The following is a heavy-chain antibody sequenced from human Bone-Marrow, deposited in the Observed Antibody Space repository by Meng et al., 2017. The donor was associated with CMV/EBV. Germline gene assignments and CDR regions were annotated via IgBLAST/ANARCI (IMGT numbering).Heavy chain of an antibody. J-gene: IGHJ4*02. CDR1: GGTFSSYA. CDR2: IIPILGIA. Sequence: SVKVSCKASGGTFSSYAISWVRQAPGQGLEWMGGIIPILGIANYAQKFQGRVTITADKSTSTAYMELSSLRSDDTAVYYCARTLTGTTEFDYWGQGTLVTVSS. D-gene: IGHD1-20*01. CDR3: ARTLTGTTEFDY. V-gene: IGHV1-69*10.